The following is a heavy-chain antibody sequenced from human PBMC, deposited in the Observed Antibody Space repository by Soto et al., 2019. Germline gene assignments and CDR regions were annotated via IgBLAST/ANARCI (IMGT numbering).Heavy chain of an antibody. Sequence: LVESGGDLVQPGGSLRLPCSAAGCVFVAYSFRWFRRAPARGLEGGAYIISSASTIYYAASLKGRFTVYRDNAKNLMYLQMAGLRVEDSAKYYCARGGGDYVHDWYVDLWGRGTL. V-gene: IGHV3-11*04. CDR3: ARGGGDYVHDWYVDL. CDR2: IISSASTI. D-gene: IGHD4-17*01. CDR1: GCVFVAYS. J-gene: IGHJ2*01.